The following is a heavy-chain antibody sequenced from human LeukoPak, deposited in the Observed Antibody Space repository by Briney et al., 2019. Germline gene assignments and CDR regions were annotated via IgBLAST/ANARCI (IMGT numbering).Heavy chain of an antibody. Sequence: PSETLSLTCTVSGGSISSSSYYWGWIRQPPGKGLEWIGSIYYSGSTYYNPSLKSRVTISVDTSKNQFSLKLSSVTAADTAGYYCARARGADWFDPWGQGTLVTVSS. CDR2: IYYSGST. CDR3: ARARGADWFDP. V-gene: IGHV4-39*01. J-gene: IGHJ5*02. D-gene: IGHD4-17*01. CDR1: GGSISSSSYY.